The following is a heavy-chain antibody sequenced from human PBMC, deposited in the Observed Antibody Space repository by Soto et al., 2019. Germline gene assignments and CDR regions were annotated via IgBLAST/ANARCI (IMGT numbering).Heavy chain of an antibody. J-gene: IGHJ6*02. Sequence: QVQLVQSGAEVKKPGSSVKVSCKASGGTFSSYAISWVRQAPGQGLEWMGGIIPIFGTANYAQKFQGRVTISADESTSTAYMELSSLRSEDTAVYYCARGWASGVVPKYGMDVWGQGTTVTVSS. D-gene: IGHD2-21*01. V-gene: IGHV1-69*01. CDR2: IIPIFGTA. CDR3: ARGWASGVVPKYGMDV. CDR1: GGTFSSYA.